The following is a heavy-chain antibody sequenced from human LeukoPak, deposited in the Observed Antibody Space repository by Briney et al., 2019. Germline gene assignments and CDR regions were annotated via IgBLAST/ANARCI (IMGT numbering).Heavy chain of an antibody. CDR2: INHSGST. CDR3: ARGPTVKYYYGSGSYYNNGKYYYYGMDV. D-gene: IGHD3-10*01. V-gene: IGHV4-34*01. J-gene: IGHJ6*02. CDR1: GGSFSGYY. Sequence: SETLSLTCAVYGGSFSGYYWSWIRQPPGKGLEWIGEINHSGSTNYHPSLKSRVTISVDTSKNQFSLKLSSVTAADTAVYYCARGPTVKYYYGSGSYYNNGKYYYYGMDVWGQGTTVTVSS.